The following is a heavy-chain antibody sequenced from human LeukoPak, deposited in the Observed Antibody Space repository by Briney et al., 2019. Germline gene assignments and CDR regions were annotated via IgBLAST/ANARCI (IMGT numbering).Heavy chain of an antibody. CDR1: GDSVSSNSAA. Sequence: PSQTLSLTCAISGDSVSSNSAAWNWIRQSPSRGLEWLGRTYYRSKWYNDYAVSVKSRITINPDTSKNQFSLQLNSVTPEDTAVYYCARGLRPVFGDPTKFYFDYWGQGTLVTVSS. CDR3: ARGLRPVFGDPTKFYFDY. V-gene: IGHV6-1*01. CDR2: TYYRSKWYN. J-gene: IGHJ4*02. D-gene: IGHD3-16*01.